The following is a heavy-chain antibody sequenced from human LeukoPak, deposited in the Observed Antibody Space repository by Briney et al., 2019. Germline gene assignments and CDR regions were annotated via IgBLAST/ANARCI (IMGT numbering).Heavy chain of an antibody. J-gene: IGHJ6*03. V-gene: IGHV1-69*05. CDR3: ARDRGLEWLRRPLYYYMDV. CDR1: GGTFSSYA. CDR2: IIPIFGTA. D-gene: IGHD3-3*01. Sequence: ASVKVSCKASGGTFSSYAISWVRQAPGQGLEWMGGIIPIFGTANYAQKFQGRVTITTDESTSTAYMELSSLRSEDTAVYYCARDRGLEWLRRPLYYYMDVWGKGTTVTVSS.